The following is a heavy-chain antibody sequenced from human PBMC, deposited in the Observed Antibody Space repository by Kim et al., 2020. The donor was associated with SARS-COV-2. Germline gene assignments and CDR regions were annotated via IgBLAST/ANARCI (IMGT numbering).Heavy chain of an antibody. J-gene: IGHJ4*02. Sequence: PNSGNTGYAQKFQGRVTMTRNTSISTAYMELSSLRSEDTAVYYCARGEDYWGQGTLVTVSS. CDR3: ARGEDY. V-gene: IGHV1-8*01. CDR2: PNSGNT.